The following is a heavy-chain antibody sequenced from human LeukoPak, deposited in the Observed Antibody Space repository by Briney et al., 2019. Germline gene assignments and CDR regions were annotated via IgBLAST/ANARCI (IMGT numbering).Heavy chain of an antibody. J-gene: IGHJ4*02. CDR3: AKDLGYSGYDGFEY. CDR1: GFTFSRFA. D-gene: IGHD5-12*01. V-gene: IGHV3-30*04. Sequence: GGSLRLSCAASGFTFSRFAMHWVRQAPGKGLEWLAVISYDGSNKYYADSVKGRFTVSRDNSKNTVYLQVNSLRAEDTAMFYCAKDLGYSGYDGFEYWGQGTLVTVSS. CDR2: ISYDGSNK.